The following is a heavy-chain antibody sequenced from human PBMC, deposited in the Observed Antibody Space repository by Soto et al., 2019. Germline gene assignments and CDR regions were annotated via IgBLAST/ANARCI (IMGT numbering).Heavy chain of an antibody. V-gene: IGHV4-31*01. CDR3: ARDSGVVVVAATQGDNWFDP. Sequence: QVQLQESGPGLVKPSQTLSLTCTVSGGSISSGGYYWSWIRQHPGKGLEWIGYIYYSGSTYYNPSLKSLVTISADASKNQFSLKLSSVTAADTAVYYCARDSGVVVVAATQGDNWFDPWGQGTLVTVSS. D-gene: IGHD2-15*01. CDR2: IYYSGST. J-gene: IGHJ5*02. CDR1: GGSISSGGYY.